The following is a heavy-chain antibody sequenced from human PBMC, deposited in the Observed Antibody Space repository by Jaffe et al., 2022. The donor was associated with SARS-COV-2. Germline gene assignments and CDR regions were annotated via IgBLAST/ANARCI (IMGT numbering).Heavy chain of an antibody. CDR1: GYTFTSYT. CDR3: TRDTRGKAFDV. CDR2: INTYNGNS. Sequence: QVQLVQSGAEVKKPGASVKVSCQTSGYTFTSYTISWVRQAPGQGLEWMGWINTYNGNSKRAQNFQGRVAMTTDTSTSTVYLELWSLISGDTAIYYCTRDTRGKAFDVWGQGTVVTVSS. V-gene: IGHV1-18*01. J-gene: IGHJ3*01.